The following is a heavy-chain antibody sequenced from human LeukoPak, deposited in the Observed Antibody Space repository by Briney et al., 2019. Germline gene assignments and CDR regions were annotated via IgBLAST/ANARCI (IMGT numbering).Heavy chain of an antibody. V-gene: IGHV3-20*04. Sequence: GGSLRLSCAASGFTFDDYGMSWVRQAPGKGLEWVSGINWNGGSTVYADSVKGRFTISRDNAKNSLYLQMNSLRAEDTALYYCARDHGDYYYYMDVWGKGTTVTVSS. CDR2: INWNGGST. CDR1: GFTFDDYG. CDR3: ARDHGDYYYYMDV. J-gene: IGHJ6*03. D-gene: IGHD3-10*01.